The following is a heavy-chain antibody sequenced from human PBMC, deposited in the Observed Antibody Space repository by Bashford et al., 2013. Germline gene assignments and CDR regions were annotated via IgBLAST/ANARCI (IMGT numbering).Heavy chain of an antibody. D-gene: IGHD1/OR15-1a*01. CDR1: GGTFSSYA. V-gene: IGHV1-69*13. CDR2: IIPIFGTA. Sequence: SVKVSCKASGGTFSSYAISWVRQAPGQGLEWMGGIIPIFGTANYAQKFQGRVTITADESTSTAYMELSSLRSEDTAVYYCAREWPSNNLFDYVGAGNPGPPSP. J-gene: IGHJ4*02. CDR3: AREWPSNNLFDY.